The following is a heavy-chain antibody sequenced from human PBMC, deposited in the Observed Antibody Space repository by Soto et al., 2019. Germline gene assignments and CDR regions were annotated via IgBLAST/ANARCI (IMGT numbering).Heavy chain of an antibody. CDR1: GGPISSSSSY. V-gene: IGHV4-61*01. D-gene: IGHD2-21*02. CDR3: VRSPYCDGDCYPYFDY. Sequence: ETLSLTCTVSGGPISSSSSYWNWIRQPPGKGLEWIGYIYNSGSTNYNPSPKSRVTISVDTSKNQFSLRLSCVTAADTAVYYCVRSPYCDGDCYPYFDYWGQGTMVTVSS. CDR2: IYNSGST. J-gene: IGHJ4*02.